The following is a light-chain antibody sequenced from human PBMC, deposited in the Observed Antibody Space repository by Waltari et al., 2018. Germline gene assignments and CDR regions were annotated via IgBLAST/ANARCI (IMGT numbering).Light chain of an antibody. Sequence: QLVLTQSPSASASLGTSVKLTCTLSSWRSAYPIAWHQQQPEKGPRYLMKVNSDGSHSKGDGIPDRFSGSSSGAERYLTISSLQSEDEADYYCQTWGTGIWVFGGGTKLTVL. CDR3: QTWGTGIWV. CDR1: SWRSAYP. V-gene: IGLV4-69*01. J-gene: IGLJ3*02. CDR2: VNSDGSH.